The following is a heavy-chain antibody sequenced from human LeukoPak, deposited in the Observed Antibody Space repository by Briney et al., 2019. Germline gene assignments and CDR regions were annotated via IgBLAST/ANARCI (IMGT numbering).Heavy chain of an antibody. CDR3: ASIAAAGSYYMDV. D-gene: IGHD6-13*01. J-gene: IGHJ6*03. CDR2: ISYDGSNK. CDR1: GFTFSSYA. Sequence: GRSLRLSCAASGFTFSSYAMHWVRQAPGKGLEWVAVISYDGSNKYYADSVKGRFTISRDNSKNTLYLQMNSLRAEDTAVYYCASIAAAGSYYMDVWGKGTTVTVSS. V-gene: IGHV3-30-3*01.